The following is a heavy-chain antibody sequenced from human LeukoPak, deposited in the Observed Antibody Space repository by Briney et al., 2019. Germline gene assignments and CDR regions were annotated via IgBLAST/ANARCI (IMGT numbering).Heavy chain of an antibody. Sequence: GGSLRLSCAASGFTFSSYAMSWVRHAPGKGREYVSAISSNGGSTYYENSVKGRFTISRDNSKNTLYRQMGSLRAEDMAVYYCARGPYSSGWYNWFDPWGQGTLVTVSS. J-gene: IGHJ5*02. CDR3: ARGPYSSGWYNWFDP. V-gene: IGHV3-64*01. CDR1: GFTFSSYA. CDR2: ISSNGGST. D-gene: IGHD6-19*01.